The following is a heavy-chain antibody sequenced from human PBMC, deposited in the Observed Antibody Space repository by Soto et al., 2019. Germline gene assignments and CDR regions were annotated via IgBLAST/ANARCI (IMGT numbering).Heavy chain of an antibody. CDR1: GFTFSNYW. CDR3: GRGGLQRALDV. J-gene: IGHJ6*02. V-gene: IGHV3-74*03. Sequence: EVQLVESGGGLVWPGGSLRLSCASSGFTFSNYWMYWVRQAPGKGLVWVSCVDNDGTDTTQAESVKGRFTISRYNAENTLYQQMNSLRAEDTAVYYCGRGGLQRALDVWGQGSTVTVSS. D-gene: IGHD6-25*01. CDR2: VDNDGTDT.